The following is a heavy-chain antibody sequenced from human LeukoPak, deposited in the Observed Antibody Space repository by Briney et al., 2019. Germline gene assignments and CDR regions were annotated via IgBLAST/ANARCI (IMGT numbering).Heavy chain of an antibody. CDR3: ARATGGYYDSSGYVDY. Sequence: SETLSLTCTVSGGSISSYYWSWIRQPPGKGLEWIGYIYYSGSTNYSPSLKSRVTISVDTSKNQFSLKLSSVTAADTAVYYCARATGGYYDSSGYVDYWGQGTLVTVSS. V-gene: IGHV4-59*01. D-gene: IGHD3-22*01. CDR1: GGSISSYY. J-gene: IGHJ4*02. CDR2: IYYSGST.